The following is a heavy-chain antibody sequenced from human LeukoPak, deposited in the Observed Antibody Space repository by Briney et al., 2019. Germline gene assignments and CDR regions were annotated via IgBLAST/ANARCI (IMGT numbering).Heavy chain of an antibody. D-gene: IGHD3-22*01. CDR2: FSGDGGSR. J-gene: IGHJ6*02. CDR1: GLTLDDYS. V-gene: IGHV3-43*02. Sequence: RGGSLTLSCAASGLTLDDYSMLWLRHAPGRGVEWVSLFSGDGGSRYYADSVNARFTISRDNSKNSLYLQMNSLRGEDTAVYYCVRAYYYDSSGSPGDVWGQGTTVTVSS. CDR3: VRAYYYDSSGSPGDV.